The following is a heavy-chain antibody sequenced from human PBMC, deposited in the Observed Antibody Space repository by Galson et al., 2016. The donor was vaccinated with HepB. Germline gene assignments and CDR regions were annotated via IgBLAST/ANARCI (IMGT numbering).Heavy chain of an antibody. D-gene: IGHD1-26*01. Sequence: SLRLSCAASGFTFSSYAMGWVRQAPWTGLEWPSIISSSGASTYWTASVKGRFTISRDNSKNTLYLQMNSLRADDTAVYYCARDPEWDRDWYFDLWGRGTLVTVSS. J-gene: IGHJ2*01. V-gene: IGHV3-23*01. CDR3: ARDPEWDRDWYFDL. CDR1: GFTFSSYA. CDR2: ISSSGAST.